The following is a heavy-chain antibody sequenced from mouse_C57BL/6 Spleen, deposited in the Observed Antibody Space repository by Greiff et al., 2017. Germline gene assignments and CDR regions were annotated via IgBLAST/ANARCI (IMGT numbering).Heavy chain of an antibody. J-gene: IGHJ2*01. D-gene: IGHD1-1*01. CDR1: GYTFTSYW. V-gene: IGHV1-69*01. Sequence: QVQLQQPGAELVMPGASVKLSCKASGYTFTSYWMHWVKQRPGQGLEWIGEIDPSDSYTNYNQKFKGKSTLTVDKSSSTAYMQLSSLTSEDSAVYYCARTPYCGSSSHYYFDYWGQGTTLTVSS. CDR2: IDPSDSYT. CDR3: ARTPYCGSSSHYYFDY.